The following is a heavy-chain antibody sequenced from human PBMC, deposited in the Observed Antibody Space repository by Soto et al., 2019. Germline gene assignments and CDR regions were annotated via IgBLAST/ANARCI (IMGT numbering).Heavy chain of an antibody. CDR3: TSGFCDSSGPN. CDR2: IRTKAHSYET. D-gene: IGHD3-22*01. CDR1: GFTVSGSA. Sequence: EVQLVESGGGLVQPGGSLKLSCAASGFTVSGSAMHWVRQASGKGLEWVGRIRTKAHSYETEYSASVKGRFTISRDDSNNSAYLQMNSLKTEDTAVYYCTSGFCDSSGPNWGQGTLVTVSS. V-gene: IGHV3-73*02. J-gene: IGHJ4*02.